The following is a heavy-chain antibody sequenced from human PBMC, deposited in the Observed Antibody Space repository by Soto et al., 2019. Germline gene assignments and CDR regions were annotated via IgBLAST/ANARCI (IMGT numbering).Heavy chain of an antibody. V-gene: IGHV4-31*03. J-gene: IGHJ4*02. CDR1: GDSISRGGYY. CDR3: ARGSMVTFL. Sequence: SETLSLTCTVSGDSISRGGYYWSWIRQHPGKGLEWIGYIYYSGSTYYNPSLKSRVTISVDTSKNQFSLKLSSVTAADTAVYYCARGSMVTFLWGQGTLVTVSS. D-gene: IGHD5-18*01. CDR2: IYYSGST.